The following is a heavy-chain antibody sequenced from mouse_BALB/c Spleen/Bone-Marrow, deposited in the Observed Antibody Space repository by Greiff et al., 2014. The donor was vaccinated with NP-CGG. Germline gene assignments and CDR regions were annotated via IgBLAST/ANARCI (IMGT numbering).Heavy chain of an antibody. Sequence: VQLKQSGGGLVKPGGSLKLSCAASGFTFSDYYMYWVRQTPEKRLEWVATISDGSSYTYYPDSVKGRFTISRDNAKNNLYLQMSSLKSEDTAMYYCARDRRITTATYAMDYWGQGTSVTVSS. CDR3: ARDRRITTATYAMDY. CDR2: ISDGSSYT. D-gene: IGHD1-2*01. J-gene: IGHJ4*01. V-gene: IGHV5-4*02. CDR1: GFTFSDYY.